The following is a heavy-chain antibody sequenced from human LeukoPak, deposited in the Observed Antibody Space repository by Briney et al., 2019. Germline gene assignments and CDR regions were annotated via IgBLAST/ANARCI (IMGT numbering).Heavy chain of an antibody. Sequence: ASVKVSCKASGYIFTGYYMHWVRQAPGQGLEWMGWINPNSGGTNYAQKFQGRVTMTRDTSISTAYMELSRLRSDDTAVYYCARSTATQYDFWSGYSYFDYWGQGTLVTVSS. CDR2: INPNSGGT. V-gene: IGHV1-2*02. D-gene: IGHD3-3*01. CDR3: ARSTATQYDFWSGYSYFDY. J-gene: IGHJ4*02. CDR1: GYIFTGYY.